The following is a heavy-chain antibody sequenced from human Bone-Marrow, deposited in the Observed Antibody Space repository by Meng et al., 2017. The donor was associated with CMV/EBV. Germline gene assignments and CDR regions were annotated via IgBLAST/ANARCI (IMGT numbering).Heavy chain of an antibody. V-gene: IGHV3-30*02. CDR3: ARGPLGYSSSPYYYGMAV. CDR2: IRYDGSNK. J-gene: IGHJ6*02. Sequence: GESLKISCAASGFTFSSYGMHWVRQAPGKGLEWVAFIRYDGSNKYYADSVKGRFTISRDNSKNTLYLQMNSLRAEGTAVYYCARGPLGYSSSPYYYGMAVWGQGHTVNVSS. CDR1: GFTFSSYG. D-gene: IGHD6-6*01.